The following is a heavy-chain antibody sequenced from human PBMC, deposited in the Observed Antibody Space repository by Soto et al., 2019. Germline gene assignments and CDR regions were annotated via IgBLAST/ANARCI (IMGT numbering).Heavy chain of an antibody. CDR2: ISSSGSTI. Sequence: LRLSCAASGFTFSSYEMNWVRQAPGKGLEWVSYISSSGSTIYYADSVKGRFTISRDNAKNSLYLQMNSLRAEDTAVYYCARELAYDFWSGAIDYWGQGTLVTVSS. D-gene: IGHD3-3*01. CDR3: ARELAYDFWSGAIDY. V-gene: IGHV3-48*03. CDR1: GFTFSSYE. J-gene: IGHJ4*02.